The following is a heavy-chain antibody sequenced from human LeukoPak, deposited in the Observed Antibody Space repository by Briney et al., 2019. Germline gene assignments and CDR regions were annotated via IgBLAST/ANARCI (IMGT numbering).Heavy chain of an antibody. D-gene: IGHD1-26*01. Sequence: GASVKVSCKASGGTFSSYAISWVRQAPGQGLEWMGGIIPIFGTANYAQKFQGRVTITADESTSTAYMELSSLRSEDTAAYYCASYSGSYWLADYWGQGTLVTVSS. CDR2: IIPIFGTA. CDR1: GGTFSSYA. J-gene: IGHJ4*02. CDR3: ASYSGSYWLADY. V-gene: IGHV1-69*13.